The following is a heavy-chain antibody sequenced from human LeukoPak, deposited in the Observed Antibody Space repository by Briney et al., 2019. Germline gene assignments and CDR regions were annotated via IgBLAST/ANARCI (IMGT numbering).Heavy chain of an antibody. CDR3: AKDMVGATRRGYMDV. V-gene: IGHV3-30*02. CDR2: IRYDGSNK. Sequence: PEGSLRLSCAASGFTFSSYGMHWVRQAPGKGLEWVAFIRYDGSNKYYADSVKGRFTISRDNSKNTLYLQMNSLRAEDTAVYYCAKDMVGATRRGYMDVWGKGTTVTVSS. D-gene: IGHD1-26*01. CDR1: GFTFSSYG. J-gene: IGHJ6*03.